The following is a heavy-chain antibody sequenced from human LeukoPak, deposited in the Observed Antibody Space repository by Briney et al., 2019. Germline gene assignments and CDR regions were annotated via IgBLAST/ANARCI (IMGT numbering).Heavy chain of an antibody. CDR1: GGSISSSSYY. V-gene: IGHV4-39*01. D-gene: IGHD1-14*01. CDR3: ARHWVGRNPIYYYYYMDV. Sequence: PSETLSLTCTVSGGSISSSSYYWGWIRQPPGKGLEWIGSIYYSGSTYYNPSLKSRVTISVDTSKNQFSLKLSSATAADTAVYYCARHWVGRNPIYYYYYMDVWGKGTTVTVSS. J-gene: IGHJ6*03. CDR2: IYYSGST.